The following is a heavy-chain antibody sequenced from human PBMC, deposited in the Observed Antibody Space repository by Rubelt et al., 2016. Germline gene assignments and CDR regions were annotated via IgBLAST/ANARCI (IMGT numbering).Heavy chain of an antibody. D-gene: IGHD4-23*01. CDR1: GGSISRSSYY. CDR3: ARDVRWSWHFDL. J-gene: IGHJ2*01. CDR2: ISYSGST. V-gene: IGHV4-39*07. Sequence: QLQLQESGPGLLKSSETLSLTCTVSGGSISRSSYYWGWIRQPPGKGLEWIGSISYSGSTNYNPSLKSRVTISTDTSKNQFSLKLSSVTAADTAVYYCARDVRWSWHFDLWGRGTLVTVSS.